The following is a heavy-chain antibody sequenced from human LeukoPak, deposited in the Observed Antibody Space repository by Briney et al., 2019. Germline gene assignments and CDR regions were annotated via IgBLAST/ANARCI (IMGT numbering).Heavy chain of an antibody. J-gene: IGHJ3*02. D-gene: IGHD3-16*01. Sequence: PSETLSFTCTVSGGSISSYYWSWIRQPPGKGLEWIGYIYYSGSTNYNPSLKSRVTISVDTSKNQFSLKLSSVTAADTAVYYCARTNRGEAFDIWGQGTMVTVSS. V-gene: IGHV4-59*01. CDR2: IYYSGST. CDR1: GGSISSYY. CDR3: ARTNRGEAFDI.